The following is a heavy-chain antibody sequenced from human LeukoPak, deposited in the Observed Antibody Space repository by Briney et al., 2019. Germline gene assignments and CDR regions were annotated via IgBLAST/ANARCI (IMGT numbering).Heavy chain of an antibody. J-gene: IGHJ4*02. CDR2: ISGSGGRT. V-gene: IGHV3-23*01. CDR1: GFTFSSYA. Sequence: PGGSLRLSCAASGFTFSSYAMSWVRQAPGKGLEWVSAISGSGGRTYYADSVKGRFTISRDNSKNTLYLQMNSLRAEDTAVYYCAKYQGGNDYGDYGFDYWGQGTLVTVSS. CDR3: AKYQGGNDYGDYGFDY. D-gene: IGHD4-17*01.